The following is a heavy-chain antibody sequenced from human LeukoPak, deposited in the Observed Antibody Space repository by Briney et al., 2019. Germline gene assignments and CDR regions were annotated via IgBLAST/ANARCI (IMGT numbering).Heavy chain of an antibody. J-gene: IGHJ4*02. Sequence: GGSLRLSCGASGFTFSTYAMSWVRQAPGRGLEWVSAISASGGGTFYADSVKGRFTISRDNSKDALYLQMNSLRDEDTAVYYCAKREPYGTTWYGRVDCWGQGTLVTVSS. CDR3: AKREPYGTTWYGRVDC. V-gene: IGHV3-23*01. CDR1: GFTFSTYA. D-gene: IGHD6-13*01. CDR2: ISASGGGT.